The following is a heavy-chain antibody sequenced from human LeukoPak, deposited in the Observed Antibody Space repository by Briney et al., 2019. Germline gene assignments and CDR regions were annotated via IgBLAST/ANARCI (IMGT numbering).Heavy chain of an antibody. CDR2: INPNSGGT. CDR3: ARDLAESSRYQGDFDY. J-gene: IGHJ4*02. D-gene: IGHD3-22*01. CDR1: GYTFTDYY. V-gene: IGHV1-2*02. Sequence: ASVKVSCKASGYTFTDYYMHWVRQAPGQGLEWMGWINPNSGGTNYAQKFQGRVTMTRDTSISTAYMELSRLRSDDTAVYYCARDLAESSRYQGDFDYWGQGTLVTVSS.